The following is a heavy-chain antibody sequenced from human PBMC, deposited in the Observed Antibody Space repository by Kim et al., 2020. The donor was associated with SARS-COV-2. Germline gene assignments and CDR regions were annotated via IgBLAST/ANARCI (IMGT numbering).Heavy chain of an antibody. D-gene: IGHD3-22*01. J-gene: IGHJ4*02. CDR3: AKDRESYTYDSSGSFDY. V-gene: IGHV3-30*02. Sequence: VKGRFTISRDNSKNTLYLQMNSLRAEDTAVYYCAKDRESYTYDSSGSFDYWGQGTLVTVSS.